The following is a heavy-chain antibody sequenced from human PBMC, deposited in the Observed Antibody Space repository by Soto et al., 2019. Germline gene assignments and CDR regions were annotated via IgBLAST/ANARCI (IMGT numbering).Heavy chain of an antibody. J-gene: IGHJ4*02. CDR1: GGSISGSYYY. CDR3: ASSQKGYNWNYFDH. CDR2: VFYTGFT. Sequence: SETLSLTCAVSGGSISGSYYYWGWLRQSPGRGPEWIGSVFYTGFTSYDPSLESRVSVSVDTSKNQFSLKVSAVTAADTAVYYCASSQKGYNWNYFDHWGQGALVTVSS. V-gene: IGHV4-39*01. D-gene: IGHD1-20*01.